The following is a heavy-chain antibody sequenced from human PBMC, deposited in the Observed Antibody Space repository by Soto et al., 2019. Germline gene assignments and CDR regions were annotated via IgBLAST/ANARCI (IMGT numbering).Heavy chain of an antibody. D-gene: IGHD1-26*01. J-gene: IGHJ3*02. V-gene: IGHV1-18*01. CDR2: ISAYNGNT. CDR1: GYTFTSYG. CDR3: ARGSGSYYRATRVAFDI. Sequence: QVQLVQSGAEVKKPGASVKVSCKASGYTFTSYGISWVRQAPGQGLEWLGWISAYNGNTNYAQKLQGRVTMTTDTSTSTAYMELRSMRSDDTAVYYCARGSGSYYRATRVAFDIWGQGTMVTVSS.